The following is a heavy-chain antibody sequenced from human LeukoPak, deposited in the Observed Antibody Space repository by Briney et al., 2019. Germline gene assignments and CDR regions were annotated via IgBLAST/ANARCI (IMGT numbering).Heavy chain of an antibody. J-gene: IGHJ3*02. CDR2: IGTDGDT. Sequence: GGSLRLSCAASGFTFSSYDMHWVRQATGKGLEWVSAIGTDGDTFYPGSVKGRFTISRDNAENSLYLQMNSLRAEDTAVYYCARIGVDAFDIWGQGTMVAVSS. V-gene: IGHV3-13*01. CDR1: GFTFSSYD. CDR3: ARIGVDAFDI.